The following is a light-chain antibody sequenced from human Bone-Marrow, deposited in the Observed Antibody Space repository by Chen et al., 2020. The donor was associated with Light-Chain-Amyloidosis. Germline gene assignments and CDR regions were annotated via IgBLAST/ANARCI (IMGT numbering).Light chain of an antibody. CDR2: RDT. CDR1: DLPTKY. J-gene: IGLJ2*01. CDR3: QSADSSGTYGVI. Sequence: SYELTQPPSVSVSPGQTARITCSGDDLPTKYAYWYQQKPGQAPVLVIHRDTERPSGISERFSDSSSGTTATLTISGVQAEDEADYHCQSADSSGTYGVIFGGGTKLTVL. V-gene: IGLV3-25*03.